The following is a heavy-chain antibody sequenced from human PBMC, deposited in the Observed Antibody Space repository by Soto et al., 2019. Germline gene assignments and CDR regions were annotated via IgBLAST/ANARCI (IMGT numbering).Heavy chain of an antibody. CDR3: ARDLGQGKDDAFDI. CDR1: GGSISSYY. CDR2: IYYSGST. D-gene: IGHD7-27*01. Sequence: SETLSFTCTVSGGSISSYYWSWIRQPPGKGLEWIGYIYYSGSTNYNPSLKSRVTISVDTSKNQFSLKLSSVTAADTAVYYCARDLGQGKDDAFDIWGQGTMVTVSS. V-gene: IGHV4-59*01. J-gene: IGHJ3*02.